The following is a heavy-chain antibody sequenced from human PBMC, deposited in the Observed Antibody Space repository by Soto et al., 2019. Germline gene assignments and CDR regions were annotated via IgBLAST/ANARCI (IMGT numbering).Heavy chain of an antibody. CDR3: ARGSYISSWYSLDY. CDR2: ISAHNGNT. V-gene: IGHV1-18*04. Sequence: ASVKVSCKASGYTFTSYGISWVRHAPGQGLEWMGWISAHNGNTDYAQKFQGRVTMTTDTSTSTASMELRSLRSDDTAVYYCARGSYISSWYSLDYWGQGTLVTVSS. J-gene: IGHJ4*02. D-gene: IGHD6-13*01. CDR1: GYTFTSYG.